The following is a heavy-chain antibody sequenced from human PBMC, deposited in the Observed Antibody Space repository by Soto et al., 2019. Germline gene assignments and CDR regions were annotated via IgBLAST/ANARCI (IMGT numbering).Heavy chain of an antibody. CDR2: IWNDSSNK. Sequence: QVQPVESGGGVIQPGESLRLSCAASGFSFSSYGMHWVRQAPGKGLEWVAVIWNDSSNKLYPDSVRGRFTISRDNSKSTLFLQMNRLRAEDTAVYFCATSNWNFFDYWGQGALVTVSS. CDR3: ATSNWNFFDY. J-gene: IGHJ4*02. D-gene: IGHD1-20*01. V-gene: IGHV3-33*03. CDR1: GFSFSSYG.